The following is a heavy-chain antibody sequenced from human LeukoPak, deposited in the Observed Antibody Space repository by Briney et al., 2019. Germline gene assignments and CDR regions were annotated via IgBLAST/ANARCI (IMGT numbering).Heavy chain of an antibody. CDR3: ARVEYHSGYSHVY. Sequence: ASVKASCKASGYTFTNYDINWVRQAPGQGLEWMGWMNPNSGNTGYAQKLQGRVSMTRNTYITTAYMELNSLRSEDTAAYYCARVEYHSGYSHVYWGQGTVVTVSS. CDR2: MNPNSGNT. J-gene: IGHJ4*02. D-gene: IGHD3-22*01. CDR1: GYTFTNYD. V-gene: IGHV1-8*01.